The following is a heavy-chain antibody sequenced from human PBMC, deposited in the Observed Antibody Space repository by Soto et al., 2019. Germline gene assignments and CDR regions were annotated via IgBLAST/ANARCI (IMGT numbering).Heavy chain of an antibody. D-gene: IGHD3-22*01. CDR1: GFTVSSNY. Sequence: GGSLRLSCAASGFTVSSNYMSWVRQAPGKGLEWVSVIYSGGSTYYADSVKGRFTISRDNSKNTLYLQMNSLRAEDTAVYYCASSRGYYDSSGYYYPLDYWGQGTLVTVSS. V-gene: IGHV3-66*01. CDR3: ASSRGYYDSSGYYYPLDY. J-gene: IGHJ4*02. CDR2: IYSGGST.